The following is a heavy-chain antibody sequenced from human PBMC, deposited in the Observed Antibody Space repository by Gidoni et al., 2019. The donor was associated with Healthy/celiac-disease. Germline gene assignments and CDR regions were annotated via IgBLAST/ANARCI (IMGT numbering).Heavy chain of an antibody. J-gene: IGHJ4*02. V-gene: IGHV4-59*08. D-gene: IGHD3-10*01. CDR1: GGPISSYS. CDR3: ARQGKGGFGEAPDY. CDR2: IYYSGST. Sequence: QVQLQESGPGLVKPSETLSLTCTVSGGPISSYSWSWIRQPPGKGLEWIGYIYYSGSTNYNPSLKSRVTISVDTSKNQFSLKLSSVTAEDTAVYYCARQGKGGFGEAPDYWGQGTLVTVSS.